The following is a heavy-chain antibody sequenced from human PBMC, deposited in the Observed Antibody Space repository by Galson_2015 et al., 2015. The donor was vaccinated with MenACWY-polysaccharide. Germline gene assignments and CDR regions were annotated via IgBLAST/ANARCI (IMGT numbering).Heavy chain of an antibody. J-gene: IGHJ3*01. CDR1: GFTFSSYW. CDR3: ARDPHCGAGCSIHDAFDV. CDR2: ITTDGSSN. D-gene: IGHD2-21*02. Sequence: SLRLSCAASGFTFSSYWMHWVRQAPGEGLVWVSRITTDGSSNSYADSVKGRFTVSRDNAKNTVYLQMNSLRTEDTAVYYCARDPHCGAGCSIHDAFDVWGQGTKVTVSS. V-gene: IGHV3-74*01.